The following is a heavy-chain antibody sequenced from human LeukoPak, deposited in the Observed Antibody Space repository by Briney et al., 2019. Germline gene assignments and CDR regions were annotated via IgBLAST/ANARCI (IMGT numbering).Heavy chain of an antibody. V-gene: IGHV3-48*04. CDR3: ATRREQQLGGFDI. CDR1: GFTFSSYS. D-gene: IGHD6-13*01. J-gene: IGHJ3*02. Sequence: GGSLRLSCAASGFTFSSYSMNWVRQAPGKGLEWVSYISSSSSTIYYADSVKGRFTISRDNAKSSLYLQMNSLRAEDTAVYYCATRREQQLGGFDIWGQGTMVTVSS. CDR2: ISSSSSTI.